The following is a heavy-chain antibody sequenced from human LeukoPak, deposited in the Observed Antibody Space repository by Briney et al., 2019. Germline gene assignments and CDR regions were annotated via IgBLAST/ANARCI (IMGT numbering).Heavy chain of an antibody. CDR3: ARDIGYDSSGDAPLDY. J-gene: IGHJ4*02. D-gene: IGHD3-22*01. V-gene: IGHV3-7*03. CDR2: INQDGSEK. Sequence: PGGSLRLSCAASGFTFSTSRMSWVRQAPGEGLEWVANINQDGSEKYYVDSVKGRFTISRDNAKNSLYLQMNSLRAEDTAVYYCARDIGYDSSGDAPLDYWGQGTLVTVSS. CDR1: GFTFSTSR.